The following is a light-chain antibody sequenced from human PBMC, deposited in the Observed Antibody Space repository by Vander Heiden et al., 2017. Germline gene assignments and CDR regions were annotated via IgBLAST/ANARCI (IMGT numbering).Light chain of an antibody. V-gene: IGKV1-9*01. CDR2: ATS. CDR3: LQVNSYPLT. Sequence: DIQLTQSPSFMSASVGDRVTITCLASQDISNNLAWYQQKLGMAPKLLIYATSTLQSGVPSRFSGSGSGTEFTLTISSLQPEDFATYYCLQVNSYPLTFGGGTKVEI. J-gene: IGKJ4*01. CDR1: QDISNN.